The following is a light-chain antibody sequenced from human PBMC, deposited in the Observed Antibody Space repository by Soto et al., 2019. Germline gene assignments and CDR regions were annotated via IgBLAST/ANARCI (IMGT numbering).Light chain of an antibody. V-gene: IGKV1-5*03. J-gene: IGKJ1*01. CDR3: QQYNSYSWT. CDR2: KAS. CDR1: QSISSW. Sequence: DIPMTQSPATLSASVGDRGTITCRASQSISSWLAWYQQKPGKAPKLLIYKASSLESGVPSRFSGSGSGTEFTLTISSLQPDDFATYYCQQYNSYSWTFGQGTKVDIK.